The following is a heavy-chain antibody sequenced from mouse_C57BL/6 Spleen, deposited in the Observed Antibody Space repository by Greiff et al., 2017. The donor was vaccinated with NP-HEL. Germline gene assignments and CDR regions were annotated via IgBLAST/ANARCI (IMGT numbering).Heavy chain of an antibody. CDR1: GYAFSSYW. V-gene: IGHV1-80*01. CDR3: AREVVAPRYFDV. J-gene: IGHJ1*03. Sequence: QVQLQQSGAELVKPGASVKISCKASGYAFSSYWMNWVKQRPGKGLAWIGQIYPGDGDTNYNGKFKGKATLTADKSSSTAYMQLSSLTSEDSAVYFCAREVVAPRYFDVWGTGTTVTVSS. D-gene: IGHD1-1*01. CDR2: IYPGDGDT.